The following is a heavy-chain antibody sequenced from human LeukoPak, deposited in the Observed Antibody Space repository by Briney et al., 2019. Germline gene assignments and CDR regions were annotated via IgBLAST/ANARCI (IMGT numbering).Heavy chain of an antibody. Sequence: SETLSLTCTVSGGSISSYYWNWIRQPPGKGLEWIGYIYYSGSTNYNPSLRSRVTISVDTSKNQFSLKLSSVTAADTAVYYCASRLSGSYPRWGQGTLVTVSS. CDR1: GGSISSYY. D-gene: IGHD1-26*01. CDR3: ASRLSGSYPR. V-gene: IGHV4-59*08. J-gene: IGHJ4*02. CDR2: IYYSGST.